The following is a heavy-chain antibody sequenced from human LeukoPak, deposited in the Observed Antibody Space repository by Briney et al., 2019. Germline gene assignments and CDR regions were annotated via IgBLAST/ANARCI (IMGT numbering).Heavy chain of an antibody. D-gene: IGHD3-3*01. V-gene: IGHV3-7*01. CDR1: GFTFSSYW. J-gene: IGHJ4*02. CDR2: IKLDGSEK. CDR3: VKFGIGFWQFDY. Sequence: SGGSLRLSCAASGFTFSSYWMSWVRQAPGMGLEWVANIKLDGSEKYYVDSVKGRFTISRDNAKNSLYLQMNSLRAEDTAMYYCVKFGIGFWQFDYWGQGTLVTVSS.